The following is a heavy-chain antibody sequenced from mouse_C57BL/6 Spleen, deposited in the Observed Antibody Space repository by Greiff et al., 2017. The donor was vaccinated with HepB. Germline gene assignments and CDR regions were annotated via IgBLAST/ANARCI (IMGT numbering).Heavy chain of an antibody. CDR2: ISYDGSN. Sequence: EVKVEESGPGLVKPSQSLSLTCSVTGYSITSGYYWNWIRQFPGNKLEWMGYISYDGSNNYNPSLKNRISITRDTSKNQFFLKLNSVTTEDTATYYCARDSSIYDGYYWYFDVWGTGTTVTVSS. CDR3: ARDSSIYDGYYWYFDV. CDR1: GYSITSGYY. D-gene: IGHD2-3*01. V-gene: IGHV3-6*01. J-gene: IGHJ1*03.